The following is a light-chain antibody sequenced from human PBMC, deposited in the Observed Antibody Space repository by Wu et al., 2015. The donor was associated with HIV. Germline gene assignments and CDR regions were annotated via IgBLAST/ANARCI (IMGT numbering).Light chain of an antibody. J-gene: IGKJ1*01. CDR2: GAT. CDR1: ESVTMS. Sequence: EVVMTQSPATLSVSPGERVTLSCRASESVTMSVVWYQQKPGQAPRLLIYGATTRAAGVPVRFSGSASGTEFTLTISSLQSEDVATYYCQKYNTAPWTFGQGTKVEMK. V-gene: IGKV3-15*01. CDR3: QKYNTAPWT.